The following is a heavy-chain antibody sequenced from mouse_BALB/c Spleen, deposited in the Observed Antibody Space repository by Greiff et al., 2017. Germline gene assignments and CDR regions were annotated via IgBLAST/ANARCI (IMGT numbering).Heavy chain of an antibody. D-gene: IGHD1-1*01. CDR2: IDPANGNT. CDR3: ARSYYGSSYDY. Sequence: VQLQQSGAELVKPGASVKLSCTASGFNFKDTYMHWVKQRPEQGLEWIGRIDPANGNTKYDPKFQGKATITADTSSNTAYLQLSSLTSEDTAVYYCARSYYGSSYDYWGQGTTLTVSS. V-gene: IGHV14-3*02. CDR1: GFNFKDTY. J-gene: IGHJ2*01.